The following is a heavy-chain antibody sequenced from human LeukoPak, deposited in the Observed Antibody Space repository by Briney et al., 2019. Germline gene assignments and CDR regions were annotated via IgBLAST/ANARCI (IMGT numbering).Heavy chain of an antibody. D-gene: IGHD6-13*01. CDR1: GGSISSSSYY. Sequence: SETLSLTCTVSGGSISSSSYYWGWIRQPPGKGLEWIGNIYYSGSTYYNPSLKSRVTISVDTSKNQFSLRLSSVTAADTAVYYCARVTGYMTEDYFDYWGQGTLITVSS. CDR3: ARVTGYMTEDYFDY. V-gene: IGHV4-39*07. CDR2: IYYSGST. J-gene: IGHJ4*02.